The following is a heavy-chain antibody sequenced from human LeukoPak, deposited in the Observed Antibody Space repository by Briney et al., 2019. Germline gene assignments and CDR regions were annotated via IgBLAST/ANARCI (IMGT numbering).Heavy chain of an antibody. D-gene: IGHD3-9*01. CDR1: GLTLSRYG. CDR3: AKGLSGSVISS. V-gene: IGHV3-30*02. CDR2: LRFDGSEQ. Sequence: GGSLRLSCSGSGLTLSRYGMSWIRQAPGDKLEWVAFLRFDGSEQYYADSVKGRFTIFRDDSTNTLYLQMDSLRTEDTAVYYCAKGLSGSVISSWGQGTMVTVSS. J-gene: IGHJ5*02.